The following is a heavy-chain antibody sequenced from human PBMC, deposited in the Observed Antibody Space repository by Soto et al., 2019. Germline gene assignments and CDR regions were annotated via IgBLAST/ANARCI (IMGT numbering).Heavy chain of an antibody. CDR1: GFTFSSYD. CDR2: IGTAGDT. CDR3: ARATTAAGTSAAFDI. D-gene: IGHD6-13*01. V-gene: IGHV3-13*01. J-gene: IGHJ3*02. Sequence: EVQLVESGGGLVQPGGSLRLSCAASGFTFSSYDMHWVRQATGKGLEWVSAIGTAGDTYYPGSVKGRFTISRENAKNSLYLQMNSLRAEDTAVYYCARATTAAGTSAAFDIWGQGTMVTVSS.